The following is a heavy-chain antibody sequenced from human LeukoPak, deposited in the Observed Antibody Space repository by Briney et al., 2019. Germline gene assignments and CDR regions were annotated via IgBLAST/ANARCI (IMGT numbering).Heavy chain of an antibody. Sequence: GGSLRLSCAASGFTLRSYWMHWVRQAPGKGLEWVAFIRYDGSNKYYADSVKGRFTISRDNSKNTLYLQMNSLRAEDTAVYYCAKGRGRFLEWLFDYWGQGTLVTVSS. D-gene: IGHD3-3*01. CDR1: GFTLRSYW. J-gene: IGHJ4*02. CDR3: AKGRGRFLEWLFDY. V-gene: IGHV3-30*02. CDR2: IRYDGSNK.